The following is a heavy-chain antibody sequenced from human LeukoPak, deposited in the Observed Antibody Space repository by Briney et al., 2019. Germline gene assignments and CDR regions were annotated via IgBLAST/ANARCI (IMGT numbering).Heavy chain of an antibody. J-gene: IGHJ4*02. D-gene: IGHD6-19*01. CDR1: GGSISSYY. V-gene: IGHV4-4*07. Sequence: SETLSLXCTVSGGSISSYYWSWIRQPAGKGLEWIGRIYTSGSTNYNPSLKSRVTMSVDTSKNQFSLKLSSVTAADTAVYYCARDMSSGWSFDYWGQGTLVTVSS. CDR3: ARDMSSGWSFDY. CDR2: IYTSGST.